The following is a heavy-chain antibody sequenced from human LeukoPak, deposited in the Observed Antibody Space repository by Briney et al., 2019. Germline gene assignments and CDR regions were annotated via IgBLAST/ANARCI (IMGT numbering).Heavy chain of an antibody. CDR2: LSGTGGTR. CDR1: GFSFSSYA. J-gene: IGHJ4*02. CDR3: AKDRIGTYYFFDS. Sequence: GGSLRLSCTASGFSFSSYAMTWVRQAPGKGLEWVSALSGTGGTRYYANSVKGRFTISRDNSKKTVYLQMNSLRADDTAVYYCAKDRIGTYYFFDSWGQGTLVTVSS. V-gene: IGHV3-23*01. D-gene: IGHD3-10*01.